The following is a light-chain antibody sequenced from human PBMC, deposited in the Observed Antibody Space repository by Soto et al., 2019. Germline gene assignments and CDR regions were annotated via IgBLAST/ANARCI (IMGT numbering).Light chain of an antibody. V-gene: IGKV3-11*01. Sequence: EIVLTQSPGTLSLSPGERATLSCRASQSVSYYLAWYQQKPGQAPRLLIYDASSRATGVPDRFSGSGSGTDFTLTISSLEPEDFAVYYCQQRSNWRSTFGGGTKVDIK. CDR1: QSVSYY. J-gene: IGKJ4*01. CDR2: DAS. CDR3: QQRSNWRST.